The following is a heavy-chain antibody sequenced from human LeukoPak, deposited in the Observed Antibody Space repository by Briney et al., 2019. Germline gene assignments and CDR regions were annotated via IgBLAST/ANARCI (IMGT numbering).Heavy chain of an antibody. J-gene: IGHJ3*02. CDR1: GFSLSTSGVG. CDR2: IYWDDDK. CDR3: AHTPPYYDLGDHLEEAFDI. V-gene: IGHV2-5*02. Sequence: SGPTLVNPTQTLTLTCTFSGFSLSTSGVGVGWIRQPPGKALEWLALIYWDDDKRYRPSRKSRLTITKDTSKNQVVLTMTNMDPLDTATYYCAHTPPYYDLGDHLEEAFDIWGQGTMVTVSS. D-gene: IGHD3-22*01.